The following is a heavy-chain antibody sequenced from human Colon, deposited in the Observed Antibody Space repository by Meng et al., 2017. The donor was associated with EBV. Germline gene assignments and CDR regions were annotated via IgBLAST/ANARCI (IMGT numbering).Heavy chain of an antibody. CDR3: ARRPTGIDY. CDR1: GGSLSGAY. J-gene: IGHJ4*02. CDR2: IIHGGSP. D-gene: IGHD2-8*02. V-gene: IGHV4-34*12. Sequence: QVHPPQSGAGLLNPSETLSPTCAVDGGSLSGAYWNWIRQPPGKGLEWIGEIIHGGSPSYNPSLKSRVTISIDTSKNQLSLMLSSVTAADTAVYYCARRPTGIDYWGQGTLVTVSS.